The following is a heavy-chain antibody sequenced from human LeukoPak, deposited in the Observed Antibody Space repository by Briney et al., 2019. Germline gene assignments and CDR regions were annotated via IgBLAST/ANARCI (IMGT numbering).Heavy chain of an antibody. CDR2: IYTSANT. J-gene: IGHJ5*02. CDR3: AREGLAMVRGVIPKEAWGWFDP. CDR1: GNSISGGNYY. Sequence: PSATLSLTCTVSGNSISGGNYYWSWIRQPAGKRLEWIGRIYTSANTTYHPYLKSRITRSGETTADQFSLELSSGTPADPAVYYGAREGLAMVRGVIPKEAWGWFDPWGQGTLVTVSS. V-gene: IGHV4-61*02. D-gene: IGHD3-10*01.